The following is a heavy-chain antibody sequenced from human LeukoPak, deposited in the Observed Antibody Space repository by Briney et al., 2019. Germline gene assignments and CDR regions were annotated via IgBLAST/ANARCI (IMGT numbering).Heavy chain of an antibody. D-gene: IGHD5-12*01. J-gene: IGHJ4*02. CDR2: IGYDGRNK. CDR1: GFTFSSYG. V-gene: IGHV3-30*02. Sequence: PGGSLRLSCAASGFTFSSYGMHWVRQAPGKGLEWMAFIGYDGRNKYYAGSVKGRFSISRDNPKNTVYLQMNWLRAEDTAVYYCAKDGVASASAVDSWGQGSLVTVSS. CDR3: AKDGVASASAVDS.